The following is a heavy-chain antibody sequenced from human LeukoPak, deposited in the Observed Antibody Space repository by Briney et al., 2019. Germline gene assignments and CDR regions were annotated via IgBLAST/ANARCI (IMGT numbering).Heavy chain of an antibody. V-gene: IGHV4-4*07. J-gene: IGHJ3*02. Sequence: SETLSLTCTVSGGSISSYYWSWIRQPAGKGLEWIGRIYTSGSTNYNPSLKSRVTMSVDTSENQFSLKLSSVTAADTAVYYRARVGAYCGGDCYPDAFDIWGQGTMVTVSS. CDR3: ARVGAYCGGDCYPDAFDI. CDR2: IYTSGST. CDR1: GGSISSYY. D-gene: IGHD2-21*02.